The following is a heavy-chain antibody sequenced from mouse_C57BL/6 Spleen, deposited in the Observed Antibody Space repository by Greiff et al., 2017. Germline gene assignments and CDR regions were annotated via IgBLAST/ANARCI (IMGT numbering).Heavy chain of an antibody. CDR2: ISYDGSN. CDR1: GYSITSGYY. J-gene: IGHJ2*01. V-gene: IGHV3-6*01. CDR3: ARDHYGSSFDY. D-gene: IGHD1-1*01. Sequence: DVHLVESGPGLVKPSQSLSLTCSVTGYSITSGYYWNWIRQFPGNKLEWMGYISYDGSNNYNPSLKNRISITRDTSKNQFFLKLNSVTTEDTATXYCARDHYGSSFDYWGQGTTLTVSS.